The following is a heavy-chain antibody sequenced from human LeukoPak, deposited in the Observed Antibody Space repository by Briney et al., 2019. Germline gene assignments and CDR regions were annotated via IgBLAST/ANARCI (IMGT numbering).Heavy chain of an antibody. CDR1: GGSISSYY. D-gene: IGHD3-10*01. CDR3: ARDAYYYGSGSLTSNNWFDP. V-gene: IGHV4-59*01. CDR2: IYYSGST. Sequence: SETLSLTCTVSGGSISSYYWSWIRQPPGKGLEWIGYIYYSGSTNYNPSLKSRVTISVDTSKNQFSLKLSSVTAADTAVYYCARDAYYYGSGSLTSNNWFDPWGQGTLVTVSS. J-gene: IGHJ5*02.